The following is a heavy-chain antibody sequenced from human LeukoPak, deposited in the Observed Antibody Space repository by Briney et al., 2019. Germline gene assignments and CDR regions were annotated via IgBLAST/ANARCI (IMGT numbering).Heavy chain of an antibody. CDR2: MNPNSGNT. Sequence: GASVKVSCKASGYTFTSYDINWVRQATGQGLEWMGWMNPNSGNTGYAQKFQGRVTMTRNTSISTAYMELSGLRSEDTAVYYCARFGSGSYLADYWGQGTLVTVSS. D-gene: IGHD1-26*01. J-gene: IGHJ4*02. CDR3: ARFGSGSYLADY. CDR1: GYTFTSYD. V-gene: IGHV1-8*01.